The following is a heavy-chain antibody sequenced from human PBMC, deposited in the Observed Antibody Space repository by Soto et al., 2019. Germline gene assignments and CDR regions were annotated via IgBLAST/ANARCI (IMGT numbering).Heavy chain of an antibody. CDR1: GFSLSSYA. CDR3: ARGDYYDSSGYYYRGKGAFDI. J-gene: IGHJ3*02. D-gene: IGHD3-22*01. Sequence: GGSLRLSCAASGFSLSSYAMTWVRQAPGKGLEWVAVIWYDGSNKYFADSVKGRFTISRDNSRNTLYLQMNSLRAEDTAVYYCARGDYYDSSGYYYRGKGAFDIWGQGTMVTVS. CDR2: IWYDGSNK. V-gene: IGHV3-33*08.